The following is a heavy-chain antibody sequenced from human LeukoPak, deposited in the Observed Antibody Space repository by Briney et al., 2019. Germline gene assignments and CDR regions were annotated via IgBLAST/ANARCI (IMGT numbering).Heavy chain of an antibody. CDR2: MNPNSGNT. J-gene: IGHJ6*03. CDR1: GYTFTSYD. D-gene: IGHD2-8*01. V-gene: IGHV1-8*01. CDR3: ARGYCTNGVCRILYYYYYMDV. Sequence: ASVKVSCKASGYTFTSYDINWVRQATGQGLEWMGWMNPNSGNTGYARKFQGRVTMTRNTSISTAYMELSSLRSEDTAVYYCARGYCTNGVCRILYYYYYMDVWGKGTTVTVSS.